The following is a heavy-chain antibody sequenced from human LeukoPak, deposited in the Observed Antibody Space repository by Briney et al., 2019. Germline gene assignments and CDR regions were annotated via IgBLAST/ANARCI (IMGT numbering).Heavy chain of an antibody. CDR2: IIPIFGTA. J-gene: IGHJ4*02. Sequence: VASVKVSCKASGGTFSSYAISWVRQAPGQGLEWMGGIIPIFGTANYAQKFQGRVTITADESTSTAYMELSSLRSEDTAVYYCARGPKETTGTTYGDCWGQGTLVTVSS. V-gene: IGHV1-69*13. D-gene: IGHD1-1*01. CDR3: ARGPKETTGTTYGDC. CDR1: GGTFSSYA.